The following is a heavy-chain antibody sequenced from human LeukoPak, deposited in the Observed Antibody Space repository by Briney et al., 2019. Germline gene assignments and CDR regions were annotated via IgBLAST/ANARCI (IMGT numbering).Heavy chain of an antibody. Sequence: GGSLRLSCAASGFTFGNAWMSWVRQAPGKGLEWVGRIKSKTDGGTTDYAAPVKGRFTISRDDSKNTLYLQMNSLKTEDTAVYYCTTYCSSTSCYPDYWGQGTLVTVSS. CDR1: GFTFGNAW. CDR2: IKSKTDGGTT. V-gene: IGHV3-15*01. CDR3: TTYCSSTSCYPDY. D-gene: IGHD2-2*01. J-gene: IGHJ4*02.